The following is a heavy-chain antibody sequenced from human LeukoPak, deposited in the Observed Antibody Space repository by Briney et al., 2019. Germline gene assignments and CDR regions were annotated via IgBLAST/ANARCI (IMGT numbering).Heavy chain of an antibody. Sequence: GGSLRLSCAASGFTFSSYSMNWVRQAPGKGLEWVSSISSSSSYIYYADSVKGRFTISSDNAKNSLYLQMNSLTAEDTAVYYCARGICRYYYDSSAYVLFDWGQGTMVTVSS. J-gene: IGHJ3*01. CDR2: ISSSSSYI. CDR1: GFTFSSYS. D-gene: IGHD3-22*01. CDR3: ARGICRYYYDSSAYVLFD. V-gene: IGHV3-21*04.